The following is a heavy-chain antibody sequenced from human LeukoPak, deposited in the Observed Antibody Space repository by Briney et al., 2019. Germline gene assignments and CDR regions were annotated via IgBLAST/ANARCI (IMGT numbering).Heavy chain of an antibody. D-gene: IGHD6-13*01. Sequence: ASVKVSCKTSGYTFIDYYVHWVRKASGQGLEWLGWINPNSGGTSNAQMLQGRVTLTRDTSINTAYMELSSLRSEDTAVYYCARGGPMYSSSWYGDFDYWGQGTLVTVSS. V-gene: IGHV1-2*02. CDR2: INPNSGGT. CDR3: ARGGPMYSSSWYGDFDY. CDR1: GYTFIDYY. J-gene: IGHJ4*02.